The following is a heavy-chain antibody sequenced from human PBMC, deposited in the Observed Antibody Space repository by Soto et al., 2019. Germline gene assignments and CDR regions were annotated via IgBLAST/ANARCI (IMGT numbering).Heavy chain of an antibody. CDR1: GGSISSYY. CDR3: ARERILEPPAPYYYYGMDV. V-gene: IGHV4-59*01. D-gene: IGHD1-1*01. Sequence: PSETLSLTCTVSGGSISSYYWSWIRQPPGKGLEWIGYIYYSGSTNYNPSLKSRVTISVDTSKNQFSLKLSSVTAADTAVYYCARERILEPPAPYYYYGMDVWGQGTTVTVSS. CDR2: IYYSGST. J-gene: IGHJ6*02.